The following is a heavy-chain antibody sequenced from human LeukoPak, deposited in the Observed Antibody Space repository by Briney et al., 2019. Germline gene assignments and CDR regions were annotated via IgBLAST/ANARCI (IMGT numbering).Heavy chain of an antibody. CDR3: ARARFNAFDI. CDR2: IKQDGSEK. Sequence: GGSLRLSCAASGFTFSSYWMSWVRQAPGKGLEWVANIKQDGSEKYYVDSVKGQFTISRDNAKNSLCLQMNSQRADDTAVYYCARARFNAFDIWGQGTMVTVSS. V-gene: IGHV3-7*05. CDR1: GFTFSSYW. J-gene: IGHJ3*02.